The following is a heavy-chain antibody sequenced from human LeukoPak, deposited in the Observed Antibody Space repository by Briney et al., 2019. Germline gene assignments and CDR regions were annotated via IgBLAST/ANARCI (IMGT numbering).Heavy chain of an antibody. CDR1: GGSFSGYY. CDR2: INHSGST. D-gene: IGHD4-17*01. CDR3: ARHGDYVGADS. V-gene: IGHV4-34*01. Sequence: SETLSLTCAVYGGSFSGYYWSWIRQPPGKGLEWIGEINHSGSTNYNPSLKSRVTISVDTSKNQFSLKLNSVTAADTAVYYCARHGDYVGADSWGQGTLVTVSS. J-gene: IGHJ5*01.